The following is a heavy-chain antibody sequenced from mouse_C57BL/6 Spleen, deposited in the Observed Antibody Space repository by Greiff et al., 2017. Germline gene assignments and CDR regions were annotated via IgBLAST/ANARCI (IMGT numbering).Heavy chain of an antibody. D-gene: IGHD1-1*01. CDR2: SDPNSGGT. J-gene: IGHJ4*01. V-gene: IGHV1-72*01. CDR1: GYTFTSYW. Sequence: QVQLQQPGAELVKPGASVKLSCKASGYTFTSYWMHWVKQRPGRGLEWIGRSDPNSGGTKYNEKFKSKATLTVDKPSSTAYMQLSSLTSEDSAVYYCARERNYYCSSSYYAMDYWGQGTSVTVSS. CDR3: ARERNYYCSSSYYAMDY.